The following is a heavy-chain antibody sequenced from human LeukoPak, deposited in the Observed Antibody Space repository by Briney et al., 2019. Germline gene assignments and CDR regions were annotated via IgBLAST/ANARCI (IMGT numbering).Heavy chain of an antibody. CDR2: INSDGSST. V-gene: IGHV3-74*01. CDR3: ARDGLTETTRDSDY. Sequence: GGSLRLSCAASGFTVSSNYMSWVRQAPGKGLVWVSRINSDGSSTGYADSVEGRFTISRDNAKNTLYLQMNSLTVEDTAVYYCARDGLTETTRDSDYWGQGTLVTVSS. J-gene: IGHJ4*02. D-gene: IGHD4-11*01. CDR1: GFTVSSNY.